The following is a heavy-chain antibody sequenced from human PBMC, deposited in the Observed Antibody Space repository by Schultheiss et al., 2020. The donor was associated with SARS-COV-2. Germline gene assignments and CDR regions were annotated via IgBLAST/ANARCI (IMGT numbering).Heavy chain of an antibody. V-gene: IGHV3-11*01. Sequence: GGSLRLSCAASGFTFSDYYMSWIRQAPGKGLEWVSYISNSGKGIYYADSVKGRFTISRDNAKNSLYLQMNSLRAEDTAVYYCARDTGATTALVFWGQGTLVTVSS. CDR3: ARDTGATTALVF. J-gene: IGHJ4*02. CDR2: ISNSGKGI. D-gene: IGHD1-26*01. CDR1: GFTFSDYY.